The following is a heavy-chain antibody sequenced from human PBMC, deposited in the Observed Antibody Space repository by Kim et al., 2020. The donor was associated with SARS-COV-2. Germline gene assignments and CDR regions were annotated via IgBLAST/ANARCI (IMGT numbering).Heavy chain of an antibody. CDR3: ARGINSSGYKKKHFDY. V-gene: IGHV4-34*01. D-gene: IGHD3-22*01. J-gene: IGHJ4*02. Sequence: LKSRVTISVDTSKNQFSLKLSSVTAADTAVYYCARGINSSGYKKKHFDYWGQGTLVTVSS.